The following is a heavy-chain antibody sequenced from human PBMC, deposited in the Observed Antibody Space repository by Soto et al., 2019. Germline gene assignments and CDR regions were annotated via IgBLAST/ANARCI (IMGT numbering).Heavy chain of an antibody. CDR1: GFTFSSYG. V-gene: IGHV3-33*01. CDR3: FSVTETTASYMDS. J-gene: IGHJ4*02. CDR2: IWYDGSNK. Sequence: PGGSLRLSCAASGFTFSSYGMHWVRQAPGKGLEWLAVIWYDGSNKYDADSVKGRFTISRDNSKNTLYLQMNSLRADDTAVYYCFSVTETTASYMDSLCQATLLTVSS. D-gene: IGHD1-1*01.